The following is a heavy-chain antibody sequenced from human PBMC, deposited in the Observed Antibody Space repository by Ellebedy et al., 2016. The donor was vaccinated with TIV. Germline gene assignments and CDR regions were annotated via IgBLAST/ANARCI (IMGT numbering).Heavy chain of an antibody. D-gene: IGHD1-20*01. CDR3: ARYNWNSGHY. CDR2: ISSGGSTI. CDR1: GFSVNSHY. Sequence: GGSLRLSCAASGFSVNSHYMAWIRQAPGKGLEWVSYISSGGSTIYYADSVKGRFTISRDNAKNSLYLQMNTLRAEDTAVYYCARYNWNSGHYWGQGTLITVSS. V-gene: IGHV3-11*01. J-gene: IGHJ4*01.